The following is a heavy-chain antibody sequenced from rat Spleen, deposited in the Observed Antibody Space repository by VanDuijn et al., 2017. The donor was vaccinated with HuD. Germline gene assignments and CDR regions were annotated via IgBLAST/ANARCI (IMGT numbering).Heavy chain of an antibody. CDR1: GFTFSDYY. V-gene: IGHV5-20*01. Sequence: EVQLVQSDGGLVQPGRSLKLSCAASGFTFSDYYMAWVRQAPKKGLEWVASISSGGGGTYYPDSVKDRFTISRDNAKSTLYLQMDSLRSEDTASYYCTRLAIPPFDYWGQGVMVTVSS. D-gene: IGHD3-8*01. CDR3: TRLAIPPFDY. CDR2: ISSGGGGT. J-gene: IGHJ2*01.